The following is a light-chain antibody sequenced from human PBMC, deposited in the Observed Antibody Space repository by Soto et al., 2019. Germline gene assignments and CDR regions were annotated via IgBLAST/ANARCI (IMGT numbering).Light chain of an antibody. CDR2: GAS. V-gene: IGKV3-20*01. CDR3: QQYGSSVSYT. Sequence: VLAQSPGTLSLSPGERVTLSCRASQTVSSNYLAWYQQKPGQAPRLLIYGASSRATGIPDRFSGSGSGTDFTLTISILEPEDFAVYYCQQYGSSVSYTFGQGTKLEIK. CDR1: QTVSSNY. J-gene: IGKJ2*01.